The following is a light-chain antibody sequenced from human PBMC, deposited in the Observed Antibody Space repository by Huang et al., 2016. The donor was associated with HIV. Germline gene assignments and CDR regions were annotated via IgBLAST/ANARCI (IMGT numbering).Light chain of an antibody. CDR3: QQYYNWPLYT. Sequence: EIVMTQSPATLSASPGERATLSCRASQTISSNLAWYQQKPGQAPRLLIYDASTRVTSIPARFSGSGSGTEFTLTISGLQSEDVAVYYCQQYYNWPLYTFGQGSKLEIK. V-gene: IGKV3-15*01. J-gene: IGKJ2*01. CDR1: QTISSN. CDR2: DAS.